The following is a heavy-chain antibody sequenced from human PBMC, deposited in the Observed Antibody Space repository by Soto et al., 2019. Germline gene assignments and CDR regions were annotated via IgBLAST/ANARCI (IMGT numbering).Heavy chain of an antibody. CDR2: INAGNGNT. Sequence: QVQLVQSGAEVKKPGASVKVSCKASGYTFTSYAMHWVRQAPGQRLEWMGWINAGNGNTKYSQKFQGRVTITRDTSASTAYIELSSLRSEDTAVYSCARDYEDIVVVPAAMPIPWFDPWGQGTLVTVSS. J-gene: IGHJ5*02. V-gene: IGHV1-3*01. D-gene: IGHD2-2*01. CDR1: GYTFTSYA. CDR3: ARDYEDIVVVPAAMPIPWFDP.